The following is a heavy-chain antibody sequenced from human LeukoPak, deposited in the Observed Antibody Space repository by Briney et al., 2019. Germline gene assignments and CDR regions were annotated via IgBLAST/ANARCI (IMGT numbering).Heavy chain of an antibody. CDR3: ARLPSAYRNGDCYFYAFDM. CDR2: IDPIDSYT. V-gene: IGHV5-10-1*01. J-gene: IGHJ3*02. D-gene: IGHD2-21*02. Sequence: GESLRISCKGSGYSFPRYWINWVRQMPGKGLEWMGRIDPIDSYTNYSPSFQGHVTISVDKSVSTAYLQWSSLRASDTAIYYCARLPSAYRNGDCYFYAFDMWGQGTMVTVSS. CDR1: GYSFPRYW.